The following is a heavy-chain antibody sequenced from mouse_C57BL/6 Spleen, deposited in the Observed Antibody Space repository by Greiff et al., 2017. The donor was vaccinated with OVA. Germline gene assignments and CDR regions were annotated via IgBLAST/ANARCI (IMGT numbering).Heavy chain of an antibody. CDR1: GFNIKDTY. CDR2: IDPANGNT. D-gene: IGHD1-1*01. Sequence: EVKLMESGAELVKPGASVKLSCTASGFNIKDTYMHWVKQRPEQGLEWIGRIDPANGNTKYDPKFQGKATITADTSSNTAYLQLSSLTSEDTAVYYCARGYYGSRYYWGQGTTLTVSS. CDR3: ARGYYGSRYY. J-gene: IGHJ2*01. V-gene: IGHV14-3*02.